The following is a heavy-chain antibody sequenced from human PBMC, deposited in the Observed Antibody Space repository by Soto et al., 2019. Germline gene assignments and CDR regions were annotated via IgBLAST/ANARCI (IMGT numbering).Heavy chain of an antibody. J-gene: IGHJ3*02. V-gene: IGHV5-51*03. CDR2: IYPGDSDT. CDR3: ARRVLVTTHENVLDAFDI. CDR1: GYSFTSYW. D-gene: IGHD2-8*02. Sequence: EVQLVQSGAEVKKPGESLKISCKGSGYSFTSYWIGWVRQMPGKGLEWMGIIYPGDSDTRYSPSFQGQVTISADKSISTAYLQWSSLKASDTAMYYCARRVLVTTHENVLDAFDIWGQGTMVTVSS.